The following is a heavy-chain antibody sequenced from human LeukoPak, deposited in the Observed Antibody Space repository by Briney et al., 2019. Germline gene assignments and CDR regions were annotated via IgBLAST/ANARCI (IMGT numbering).Heavy chain of an antibody. D-gene: IGHD3-22*01. CDR2: ISDSGGST. V-gene: IGHV3-23*01. CDR3: AKDHYYDSSGLLDY. CDR1: GFTFSSYA. Sequence: RAGGSLRLSCAASGFTFSSYAMSWVRQAPGKGLEWVSAISDSGGSTYYADSVKGRFTISRDNSKNTLYLQMNSLRAEDTAVYYCAKDHYYDSSGLLDYWGQGTLVTVSS. J-gene: IGHJ4*02.